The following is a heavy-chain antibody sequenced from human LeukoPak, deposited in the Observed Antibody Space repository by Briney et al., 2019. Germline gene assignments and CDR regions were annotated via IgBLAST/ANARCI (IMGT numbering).Heavy chain of an antibody. J-gene: IGHJ4*02. CDR1: GFTFSNYA. CDR3: ARGRLVVTAIDY. V-gene: IGHV3-64*01. D-gene: IGHD2-21*02. Sequence: GGSLRLSCAASGFTFSNYAMHWVRQAPGKGLEYVSVISSNGGSTYYANSVKGRFTISRDTSKNTLYLQMGSLRAEDMAVYYCARGRLVVTAIDYWGQGTLVTVSS. CDR2: ISSNGGST.